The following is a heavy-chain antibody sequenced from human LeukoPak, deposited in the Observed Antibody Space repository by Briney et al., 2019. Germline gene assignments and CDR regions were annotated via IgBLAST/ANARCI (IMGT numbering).Heavy chain of an antibody. J-gene: IGHJ4*02. D-gene: IGHD3-10*01. CDR1: GYTLTELS. V-gene: IGHV1-24*01. Sequence: ASVKVSCKVSGYTLTELSMHWVRQAPGKGLEWMGGFDPEDGETIYAQKFQGRVTMTEDTSTDTAYMELSSLRSEDTAVYYCATGLKWFGELLRSFDYWGQGTLVTVSS. CDR3: ATGLKWFGELLRSFDY. CDR2: FDPEDGET.